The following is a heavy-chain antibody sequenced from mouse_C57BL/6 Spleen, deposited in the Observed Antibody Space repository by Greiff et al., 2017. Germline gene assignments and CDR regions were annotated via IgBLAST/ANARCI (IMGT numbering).Heavy chain of an antibody. D-gene: IGHD1-1*01. Sequence: QVQLQQSGPELVKPGASVKISCKASGYAFSSSWMNWVKQKPGKGLEWIGRIYPGDGDTNYNGKFKGKATLTADKSSSTAYMQLSSLTSEDSAVYFYARVGGRGDYFDNWGQGTTLTVSS. J-gene: IGHJ2*01. V-gene: IGHV1-82*01. CDR3: ARVGGRGDYFDN. CDR2: IYPGDGDT. CDR1: GYAFSSSW.